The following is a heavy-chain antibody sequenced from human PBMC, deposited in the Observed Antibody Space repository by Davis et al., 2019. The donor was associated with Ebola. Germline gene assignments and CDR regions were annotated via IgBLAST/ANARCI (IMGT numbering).Heavy chain of an antibody. J-gene: IGHJ5*02. D-gene: IGHD3-3*01. Sequence: AASVKVSCKASGGTFSSYAINWVRQAPGQGLEWMGRIIPILGIANYAQKFQGRVTITADKSTSTAYMELSSLRSEDTAVYYCASEGGVVITHNWFDPWGQGTLVTVSS. V-gene: IGHV1-69*04. CDR3: ASEGGVVITHNWFDP. CDR1: GGTFSSYA. CDR2: IIPILGIA.